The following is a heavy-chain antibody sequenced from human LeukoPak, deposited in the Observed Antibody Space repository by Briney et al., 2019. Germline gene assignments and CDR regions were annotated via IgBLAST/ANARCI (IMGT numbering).Heavy chain of an antibody. CDR1: GFTFSSYA. CDR2: IKSKTDGGTT. V-gene: IGHV3-15*01. J-gene: IGHJ4*02. D-gene: IGHD3-10*01. Sequence: PGGSLRLSCAASGFTFSSYAMSWVRQAPGKGLEWVGRIKSKTDGGTTDYAAPVKGRFTISRDDSKNTLYLQMNSLKTEDTAVYSCTPLWSDYWGQETLVTVSS. CDR3: TPLWSDY.